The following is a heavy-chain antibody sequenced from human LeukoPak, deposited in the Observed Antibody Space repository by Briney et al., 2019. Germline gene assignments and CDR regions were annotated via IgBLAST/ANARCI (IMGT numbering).Heavy chain of an antibody. V-gene: IGHV3-23*01. CDR1: GFTFSSYA. CDR3: AKARWLQWDFDY. Sequence: GGSLRLSCAASGFTFSSYAMSWVRQAPGKGLEWVSAISGSGGSTYYADSVKGRFTISRDNSKNTLYLQMNSLGAEDTAVYYCAKARWLQWDFDYWGQGTLVTVSS. J-gene: IGHJ4*02. CDR2: ISGSGGST. D-gene: IGHD5-12*01.